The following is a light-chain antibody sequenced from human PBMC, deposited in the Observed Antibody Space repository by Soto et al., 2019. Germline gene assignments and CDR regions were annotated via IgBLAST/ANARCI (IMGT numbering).Light chain of an antibody. CDR1: QDIACF. Sequence: DIQMTQSPSTLSGSVGERVTITCRASQDIACFLAWYQHKPGRAPELLIRTASSLQSGVPSRFSGSGSGTDFTLTINSLQPEDSATYYCQQAYSFPITFGQGTRLEI. CDR2: TAS. CDR3: QQAYSFPIT. V-gene: IGKV1-12*01. J-gene: IGKJ5*01.